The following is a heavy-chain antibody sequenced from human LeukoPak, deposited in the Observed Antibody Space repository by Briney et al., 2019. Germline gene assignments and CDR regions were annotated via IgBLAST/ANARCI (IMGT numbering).Heavy chain of an antibody. D-gene: IGHD2-2*01. Sequence: PGGSLRLSCAASGFTFSSFAMHWVRQAPGKGLEWVAVISYDGSYKYYGDSVKGRFTISRDNSKNTLYLQMSSLSAEDTAVYYCARDYGIVITKYQFEYWGQGALVTVSS. CDR2: ISYDGSYK. CDR3: ARDYGIVITKYQFEY. V-gene: IGHV3-30*04. CDR1: GFTFSSFA. J-gene: IGHJ4*02.